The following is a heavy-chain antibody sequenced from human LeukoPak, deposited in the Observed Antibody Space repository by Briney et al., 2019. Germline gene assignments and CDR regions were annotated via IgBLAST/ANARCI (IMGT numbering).Heavy chain of an antibody. CDR2: INQDGTEK. Sequence: GESLRLSCAASGFTFTTYWMSWVRQLPGKGLEWVANINQDGTEKYYVDSVNGRFTISRDNAKNSLDLQMNSLRVEDTAIYYCVKVAKYYYGSETYYFFEHWGQGTPVTASS. CDR1: GFTFTTYW. CDR3: VKVAKYYYGSETYYFFEH. J-gene: IGHJ4*02. V-gene: IGHV3-7*01. D-gene: IGHD3-10*01.